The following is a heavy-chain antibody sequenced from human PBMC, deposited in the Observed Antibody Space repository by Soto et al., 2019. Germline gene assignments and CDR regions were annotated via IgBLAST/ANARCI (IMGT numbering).Heavy chain of an antibody. J-gene: IGHJ4*02. D-gene: IGHD6-13*01. CDR3: ARRGPGTYFDY. Sequence: GGSLRLSCAPSGFTFSSYAMRWVRQAPGKGLEWVSAISGSGDSTYYTDSVKGRFTISRDNSKNTLYLQMNSLRAEDTAVYYCARRGPGTYFDYWGQGTLVTVSS. V-gene: IGHV3-23*01. CDR2: ISGSGDST. CDR1: GFTFSSYA.